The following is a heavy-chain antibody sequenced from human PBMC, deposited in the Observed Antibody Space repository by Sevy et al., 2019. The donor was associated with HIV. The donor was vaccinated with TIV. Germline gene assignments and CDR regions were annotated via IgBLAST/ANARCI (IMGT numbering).Heavy chain of an antibody. CDR2: ISFDGSNR. J-gene: IGHJ4*02. CDR1: GFIFSSFG. V-gene: IGHV3-30*18. CDR3: AKGRVGYSDFWSGYNFDY. D-gene: IGHD3-3*01. Sequence: GGSLRLSCVASGFIFSSFGIHWVRQAPGKGLEWVAVISFDGSNRYYADSVKGRLTISRENSKNTLYLQMNSLGTEDTAVYYCAKGRVGYSDFWSGYNFDYWGQGTLVTVSS.